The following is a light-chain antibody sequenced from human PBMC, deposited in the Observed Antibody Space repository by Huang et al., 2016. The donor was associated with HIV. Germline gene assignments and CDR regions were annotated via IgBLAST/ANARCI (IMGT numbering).Light chain of an antibody. Sequence: IQLTQSPSPLSASVGDRVTITCRASQGISSFLAWYQQKPGKAPKLLMYAAATLHSGVPVRFSGSGSGTDFTVTISSLQPEDFATYYCQQFNNYPLTFGGGTKVESK. V-gene: IGKV1-9*01. CDR3: QQFNNYPLT. CDR2: AAA. J-gene: IGKJ4*01. CDR1: QGISSF.